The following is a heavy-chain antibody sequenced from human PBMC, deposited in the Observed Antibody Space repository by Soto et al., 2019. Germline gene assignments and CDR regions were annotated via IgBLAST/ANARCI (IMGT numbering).Heavy chain of an antibody. CDR3: ARISGWYPEHYFDF. V-gene: IGHV2-70*01. J-gene: IGHJ4*02. CDR1: GFSLASSGMC. CDR2: ICWDDDK. D-gene: IGHD6-19*01. Sequence: SGPTLVNPTQTLTLTCTFSGFSLASSGMCVSWIRQPPGEALEWLAFICWDDDKYYSTSLKTRLTISKGTSKNQVVLTMTNVDPVDTATYYCARISGWYPEHYFDFWGQGTLVTVSS.